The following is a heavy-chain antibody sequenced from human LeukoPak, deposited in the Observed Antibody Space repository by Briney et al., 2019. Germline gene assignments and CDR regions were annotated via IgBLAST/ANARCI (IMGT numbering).Heavy chain of an antibody. CDR1: GGSISSYY. CDR2: ICTSGST. V-gene: IGHV4-4*07. D-gene: IGHD4-11*01. Sequence: SETLSLTCTVSGGSISSYYWSWIRQPAGKGLVWIGRICTSGSTNYNPSLKSRVTISVDTSKNQFSLKLSSVTAADTAVYYCARGYSNYALDYWGQGTLVTVSS. CDR3: ARGYSNYALDY. J-gene: IGHJ4*02.